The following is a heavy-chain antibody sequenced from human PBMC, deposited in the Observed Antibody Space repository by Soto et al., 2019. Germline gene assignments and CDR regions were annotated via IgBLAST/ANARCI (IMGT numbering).Heavy chain of an antibody. V-gene: IGHV1-69*02. J-gene: IGHJ3*02. CDR3: ASMFSLTTPPFDAFDI. Sequence: ASVKVSCKASGGTFSSYTISWVRQAPGQGLEWMGRIIPILGIANYAQKFQGRVTITADKSTSTAYMEPSSLRSEDTAVYYCASMFSLTTPPFDAFDIWGQGTMVTVSS. CDR2: IIPILGIA. CDR1: GGTFSSYT. D-gene: IGHD4-17*01.